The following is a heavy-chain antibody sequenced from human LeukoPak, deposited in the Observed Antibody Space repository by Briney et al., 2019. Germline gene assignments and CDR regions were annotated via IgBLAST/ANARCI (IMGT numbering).Heavy chain of an antibody. V-gene: IGHV4-38-2*01. CDR3: ARGRGWYYDQYYFDY. CDR1: GFTFSDYY. Sequence: GSLRLSCAPSGFTFSDYYMSWIRQPPGKGLEWIGSIYYSGITYYNPSLKSRVTISVDTSQKQFSLKLSSVTAADTAVYYCARGRGWYYDQYYFDYWGQGTLVTVSS. CDR2: IYYSGIT. D-gene: IGHD3-22*01. J-gene: IGHJ4*02.